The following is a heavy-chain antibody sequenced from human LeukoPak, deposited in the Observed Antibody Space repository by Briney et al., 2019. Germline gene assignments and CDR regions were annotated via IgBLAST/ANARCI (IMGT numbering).Heavy chain of an antibody. Sequence: ASVKVSCKASGGTLSSYAISWLRQDPGQGLEWMGRINPILDISNYAQKFQDRVTITADKFSATVYMELSSLRSEDTAIYYCAREKWSSSGWMTNWGQGTLVAVSS. D-gene: IGHD6-25*01. CDR3: AREKWSSSGWMTN. CDR2: INPILDIS. CDR1: GGTLSSYA. V-gene: IGHV1-69*04. J-gene: IGHJ4*02.